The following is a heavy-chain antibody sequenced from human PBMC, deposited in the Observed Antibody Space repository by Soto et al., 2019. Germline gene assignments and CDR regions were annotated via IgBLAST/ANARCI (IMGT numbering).Heavy chain of an antibody. Sequence: GASLKISCKGSGYSFTSYWISWVRQMPGKGLEWMGRIDPSDAYTNYSPSFQGHVTISAAKSISTAYLQWSSLKASDTAMYYRATEYEDGGNTPAHWGQGTLVTVSS. CDR1: GYSFTSYW. J-gene: IGHJ1*01. D-gene: IGHD2-15*01. CDR3: ATEYEDGGNTPAH. V-gene: IGHV5-10-1*01. CDR2: IDPSDAYT.